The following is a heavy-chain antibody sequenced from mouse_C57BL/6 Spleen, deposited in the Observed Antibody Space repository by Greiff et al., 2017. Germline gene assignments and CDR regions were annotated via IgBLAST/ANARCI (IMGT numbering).Heavy chain of an antibody. J-gene: IGHJ3*01. D-gene: IGHD5-2*01. V-gene: IGHV5-6*02. CDR3: ARMNKGFAY. CDR2: ISSGGSYT. CDR1: GFTFSSYG. Sequence: EVMLVESGGDLVKPGGSLKLSCAASGFTFSSYGMSWVRQTPDKRLEWVATISSGGSYTYYPDSVKGRFTISRDNAKNTLYLQMSSLKSEDTAMYYCARMNKGFAYWGQGTLVTVSA.